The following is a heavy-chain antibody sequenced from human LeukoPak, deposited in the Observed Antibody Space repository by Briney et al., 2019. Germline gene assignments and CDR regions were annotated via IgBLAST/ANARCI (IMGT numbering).Heavy chain of an antibody. D-gene: IGHD3-10*01. CDR1: GFTFGDYA. CDR3: TRKVVPYYYGSGSYYPPMY. CDR2: IRSKAYGGTT. V-gene: IGHV3-49*03. Sequence: PGGSLRLSCTASGFTFGDYAMSWFRQAPGKGLEWVGFIRSKAYGGTTEYAASVKGRFTISRDDSKSIAYLQMNSLKTEDTAVYYCTRKVVPYYYGSGSYYPPMYWGQGTLVTVSS. J-gene: IGHJ4*02.